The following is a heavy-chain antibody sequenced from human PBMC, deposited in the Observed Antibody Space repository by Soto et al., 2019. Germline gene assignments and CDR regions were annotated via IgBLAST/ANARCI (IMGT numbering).Heavy chain of an antibody. Sequence: GGSLRLSCAASGFTFSNAWMNWVRQAPGKGLEWVGRIKSKTDGGTTDYAAPVKGRFTISRDDSKNTLYLQMNSLKTEDTAVYYCTTDGYGPARRKKYYYYGMDVWGQGTTVTVSS. D-gene: IGHD4-17*01. CDR2: IKSKTDGGTT. V-gene: IGHV3-15*07. CDR1: GFTFSNAW. J-gene: IGHJ6*02. CDR3: TTDGYGPARRKKYYYYGMDV.